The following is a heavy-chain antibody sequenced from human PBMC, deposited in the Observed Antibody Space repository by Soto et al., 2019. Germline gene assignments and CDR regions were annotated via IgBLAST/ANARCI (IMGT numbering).Heavy chain of an antibody. V-gene: IGHV3-15*07. CDR2: IRSKTDGGTT. CDR3: TADSYFSIPLFRSDP. Sequence: NPGGSLRLSCAASGFTFSSAWINWVRQAPGKGLERVGRIRSKTDGGTTDFAALVKGRFAISRDDSKNMVFLQMNSLKIEDTAMNYSTADSYFSIPLFRSDPWCQGTLVTVSS. J-gene: IGHJ5*02. D-gene: IGHD2-2*01. CDR1: GFTFSSAW.